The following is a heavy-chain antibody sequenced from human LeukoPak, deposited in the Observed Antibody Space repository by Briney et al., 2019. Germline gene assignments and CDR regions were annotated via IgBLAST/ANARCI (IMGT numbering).Heavy chain of an antibody. Sequence: PSETLSLTCTVSGGSISSYYWSWIRQPPGKGLEWIGYIYYSGSTNYNPSLKSRVTISVDTSKNQFSLKLSSVTAADTAVYYCARAAGYYTYYFDYWGQGTLVTVSS. D-gene: IGHD3-22*01. CDR3: ARAAGYYTYYFDY. CDR1: GGSISSYY. J-gene: IGHJ4*02. V-gene: IGHV4-59*01. CDR2: IYYSGST.